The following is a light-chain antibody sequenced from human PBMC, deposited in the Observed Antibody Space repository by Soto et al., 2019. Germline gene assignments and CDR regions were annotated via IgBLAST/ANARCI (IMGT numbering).Light chain of an antibody. Sequence: DIVMTQSPAALSVSPGERATLSCRASQSVGSSVAWYQQKPGQAPRFLMYGASTRAAGVPARFSGSGSGTEFSLTVSSLQSEDFAVYYCQHYNTWPPGTFGQGTKLEIK. V-gene: IGKV3-15*01. CDR1: QSVGSS. J-gene: IGKJ2*02. CDR3: QHYNTWPPGT. CDR2: GAS.